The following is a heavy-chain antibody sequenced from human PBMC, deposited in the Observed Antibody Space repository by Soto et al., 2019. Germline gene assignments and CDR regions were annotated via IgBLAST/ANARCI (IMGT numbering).Heavy chain of an antibody. CDR3: ASRDPGTSVDY. CDR2: IYRTGST. Sequence: SETLSLTCTVSGSSISSGGYYWSWIRQHPGKGLEWIGYIYRTGSTNYNPSLKSRVTISLDKSENQFSLKVTSLTAADTAVYYCASRDPGTSVDYWGQGTLVTVSS. D-gene: IGHD1-7*01. V-gene: IGHV4-31*09. J-gene: IGHJ4*02. CDR1: GSSISSGGYY.